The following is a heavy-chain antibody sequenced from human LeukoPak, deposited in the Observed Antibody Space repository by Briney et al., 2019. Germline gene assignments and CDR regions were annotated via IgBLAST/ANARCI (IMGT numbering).Heavy chain of an antibody. CDR3: AREILGSGSYPDF. CDR2: IWHDGSHK. D-gene: IGHD3-10*01. V-gene: IGHV3-33*01. Sequence: GGSLRLSCAASGFSFDTYAMHWVRQAPGQGLEWVALIWHDGSHKFYSNSVRGQFTISRDNSKNTVYLQMNNLRPDDTAVYCCAREILGSGSYPDFWGQGTLVTVSS. CDR1: GFSFDTYA. J-gene: IGHJ4*02.